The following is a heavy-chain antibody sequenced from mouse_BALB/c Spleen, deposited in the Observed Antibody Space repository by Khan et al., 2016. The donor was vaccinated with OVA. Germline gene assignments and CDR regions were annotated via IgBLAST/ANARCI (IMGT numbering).Heavy chain of an antibody. V-gene: IGHV2-2*02. CDR3: ARRGYDYGRGALFAY. CDR2: IWSAGST. J-gene: IGHJ3*01. Sequence: QVQLKESGPGLVQPSQSLSITCTVSGFSLNNYSVHWVRQSPGKGLEWLGVIWSAGSTDYNAAFISRMTISKDNSRNQIFFRMNSLQPTDTAIYYWARRGYDYGRGALFAYWGQGTLVTVSA. D-gene: IGHD2-4*01. CDR1: GFSLNNYS.